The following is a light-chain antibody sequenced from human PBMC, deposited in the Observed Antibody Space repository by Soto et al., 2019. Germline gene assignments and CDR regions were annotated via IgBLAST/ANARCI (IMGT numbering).Light chain of an antibody. CDR2: GAS. Sequence: EIVITPSPATLSVSQGERSTLSFRASQGVSSNLAWYQQKPGQAPRLLIYGASTRATGIPARFSGSGSGTEFTLTISSLQSEDFAVYYCQQYNNWPITFGQGTRLEIK. V-gene: IGKV3-15*01. CDR3: QQYNNWPIT. CDR1: QGVSSN. J-gene: IGKJ5*01.